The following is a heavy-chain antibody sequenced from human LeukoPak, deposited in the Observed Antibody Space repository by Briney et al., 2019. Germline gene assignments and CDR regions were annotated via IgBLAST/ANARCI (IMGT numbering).Heavy chain of an antibody. CDR1: GFAFSSYS. Sequence: PGGSLSLSCAASGFAFSSYSMNWVRQAPGKGLEWVSSISSSSSYIYYADSVKGRFTISRDNAKNSLYLQMNSLRAEDTAVYYCARDSNKYAFDYWGQGTLVTVSS. CDR3: ARDSNKYAFDY. V-gene: IGHV3-21*01. CDR2: ISSSSSYI. J-gene: IGHJ4*02. D-gene: IGHD2-2*01.